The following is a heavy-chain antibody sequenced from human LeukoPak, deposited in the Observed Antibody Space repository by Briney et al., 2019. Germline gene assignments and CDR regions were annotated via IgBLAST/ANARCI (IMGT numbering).Heavy chain of an antibody. Sequence: GESLQISCKGSGCRFTDYWIGWVRQMPGKGLEWMGIIYPGDSDTRYSPSFQGQVTISADKSINTAHLQWSSLKASDTAMYYCARGAAGTIPDYYYFGMDVWGQGTTVTVSS. CDR2: IYPGDSDT. D-gene: IGHD1-7*01. CDR1: GCRFTDYW. CDR3: ARGAAGTIPDYYYFGMDV. V-gene: IGHV5-51*01. J-gene: IGHJ6*02.